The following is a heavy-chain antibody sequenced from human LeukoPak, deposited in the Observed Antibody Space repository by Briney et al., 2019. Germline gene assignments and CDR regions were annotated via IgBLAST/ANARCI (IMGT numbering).Heavy chain of an antibody. J-gene: IGHJ4*02. CDR1: GGSISSGGYS. V-gene: IGHV4-30-2*03. CDR2: IYYSGST. D-gene: IGHD3-10*01. Sequence: PSQTLSLTCVVSGGSISSGGYSWTWIRQPPGKGLEWIGSIYYSGSTYYNPSLKSRVTISVDTSKNQFSLKLSSVTAADTAVYYCARHYGRFYIYFDYGGQGTLVTVSS. CDR3: ARHYGRFYIYFDY.